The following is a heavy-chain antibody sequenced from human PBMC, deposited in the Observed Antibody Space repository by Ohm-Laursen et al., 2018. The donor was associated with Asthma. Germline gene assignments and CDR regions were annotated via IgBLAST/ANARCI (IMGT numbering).Heavy chain of an antibody. CDR2: IYPGDSDT. CDR3: AGSYCGGDCYSSANWFDP. Sequence: ESLRISCKGSGYSFTSYWIGWVRQMPGKGLEWMGIIYPGDSDTRYSPSFQGQVTISADKSISTAYLQWSSLKASDTAMYYCAGSYCGGDCYSSANWFDPWGQGTLVTVSS. D-gene: IGHD2-21*02. J-gene: IGHJ5*02. V-gene: IGHV5-51*01. CDR1: GYSFTSYW.